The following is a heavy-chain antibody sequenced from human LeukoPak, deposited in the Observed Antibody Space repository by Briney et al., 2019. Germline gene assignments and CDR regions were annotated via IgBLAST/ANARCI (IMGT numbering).Heavy chain of an antibody. J-gene: IGHJ5*02. CDR2: VNHSGST. Sequence: SETLSLTCAVYGGSFSGYYWSWIRQPPGKGLEWIGEVNHSGSTNYNPSLKSRVTISVDTSKNQFSLKLSSVTAADTAVYYCASTPTKTVVAATGYNWFDPWGLGTLVTVSS. D-gene: IGHD2-15*01. V-gene: IGHV4-34*01. CDR1: GGSFSGYY. CDR3: ASTPTKTVVAATGYNWFDP.